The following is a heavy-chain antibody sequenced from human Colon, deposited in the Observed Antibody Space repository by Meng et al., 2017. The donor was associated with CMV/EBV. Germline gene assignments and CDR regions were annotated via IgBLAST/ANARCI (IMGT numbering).Heavy chain of an antibody. J-gene: IGHJ2*01. Sequence: QVQLQEPGPGLVKPSETLSLTCTVSGDSSSGRSYYWGWIRQPPGKGLEWIASIYYTGNDYHNPSLKSRVTISIDTSNNQFSLRLTSVTAADTAVYYCARMALHWYFDLWGRGTLVTVSS. CDR1: GDSSSGRSYY. CDR2: IYYTGND. V-gene: IGHV4-39*07. D-gene: IGHD5-24*01. CDR3: ARMALHWYFDL.